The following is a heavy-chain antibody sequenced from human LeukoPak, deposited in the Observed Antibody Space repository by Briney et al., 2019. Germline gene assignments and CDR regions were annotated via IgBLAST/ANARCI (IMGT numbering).Heavy chain of an antibody. D-gene: IGHD4-23*01. J-gene: IGHJ4*02. Sequence: GGSLRLSCIASGFTINQHSMSWVRQAPVKGLEWVASIRPDGSAVFYVDSVKGRFTISRDNAKISLYLQMNSLRAEDTAVYYCATDRKVGTWDPRFDYWGQGTLVTVSS. CDR2: IRPDGSAV. CDR3: ATDRKVGTWDPRFDY. CDR1: GFTINQHS. V-gene: IGHV3-7*01.